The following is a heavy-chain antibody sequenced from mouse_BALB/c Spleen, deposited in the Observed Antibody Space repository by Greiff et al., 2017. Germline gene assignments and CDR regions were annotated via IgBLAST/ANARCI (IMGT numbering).Heavy chain of an antibody. J-gene: IGHJ3*01. CDR3: ARVITSHYYGYVAWFAY. V-gene: IGHV1S81*02. CDR1: GYTFTSYW. D-gene: IGHD1-2*01. Sequence: QVQLQQPGAELVKPGASVKLSCKASGYTFTSYWMHWVKQRPGQGLEWIGEINPSNGRTNYNEKFKSKATLTVDKSSSTAYMQLSSLTSEDSAVYYCARVITSHYYGYVAWFAYWGQGTLVTVAA. CDR2: INPSNGRT.